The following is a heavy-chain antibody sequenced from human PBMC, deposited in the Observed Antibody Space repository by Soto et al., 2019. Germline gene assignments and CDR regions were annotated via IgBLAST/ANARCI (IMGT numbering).Heavy chain of an antibody. CDR3: ARDPYHVLMVNAPNLYGMDV. J-gene: IGHJ6*02. CDR1: GYTFTTYD. V-gene: IGHV1-18*01. D-gene: IGHD2-8*01. CDR2: ISTYNGNT. Sequence: ASVKVSCKASGYTFTTYDISWVRQAPGQGLEWMGRISTYNGNTDYPQSLQGRLTMTTDTSTTTAYMELRSLRSDDTAVYYCARDPYHVLMVNAPNLYGMDVRGQGTTVTVSS.